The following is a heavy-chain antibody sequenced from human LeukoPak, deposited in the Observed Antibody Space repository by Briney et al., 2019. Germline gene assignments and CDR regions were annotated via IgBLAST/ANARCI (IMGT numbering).Heavy chain of an antibody. CDR2: IYTSGST. D-gene: IGHD6-13*01. CDR1: SGSISSGSYY. CDR3: ARAPAAAGRFDY. Sequence: SETLSLTCTVSSGSISSGSYYWSWIRQPAGKGLEWIGRIYTSGSTNYNPSLKSRVTISVDTSKNQFSLKLSSVTAADTAVYYCARAPAAAGRFDYWGQGTLVTVSS. J-gene: IGHJ4*02. V-gene: IGHV4-61*02.